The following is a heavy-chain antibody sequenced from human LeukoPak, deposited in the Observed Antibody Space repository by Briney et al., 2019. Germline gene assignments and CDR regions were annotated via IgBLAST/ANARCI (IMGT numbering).Heavy chain of an antibody. Sequence: NAGGSLRLSCAASGFTFRNAWMSWVRQAPGKGLEWVGLIKSKTDGGTTDYAAPVKGGFTISRDDSKNTLYLQMNSLKTEDTAVYYCTTVTIKVYWGQGTLVTVSS. V-gene: IGHV3-15*01. CDR3: TTVTIKVY. CDR1: GFTFRNAW. D-gene: IGHD1-1*01. J-gene: IGHJ4*02. CDR2: IKSKTDGGTT.